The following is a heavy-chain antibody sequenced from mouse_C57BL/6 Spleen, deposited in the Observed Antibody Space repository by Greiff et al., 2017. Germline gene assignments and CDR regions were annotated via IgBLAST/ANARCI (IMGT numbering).Heavy chain of an antibody. J-gene: IGHJ3*01. V-gene: IGHV1-39*01. D-gene: IGHD2-3*01. CDR1: GYSFTDYN. CDR3: VFDGYYPAWFAY. CDR2: INPNYGTT. Sequence: VQLQQSGPELVKPGASVKISCKASGYSFTDYNMNWVKQSNGKSLEWIGVINPNYGTTSYNQKFKGKATLTVDQSSTTAYLQLHSLTSEDSAVYYCVFDGYYPAWFAYWGQGTLVTVSA.